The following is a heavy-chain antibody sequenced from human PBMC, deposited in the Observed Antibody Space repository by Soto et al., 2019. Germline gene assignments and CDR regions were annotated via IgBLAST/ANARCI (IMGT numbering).Heavy chain of an antibody. CDR2: ISGSGGST. V-gene: IGHV3-23*01. CDR1: GFTFSSYA. D-gene: IGHD3-3*01. J-gene: IGHJ5*02. Sequence: PGGSLRLSCAASGFTFSSYAMSWVRQAPGKGREWVSAISGSGGSTYYADSVKGRFTISRDNSKNTLYLQMNSLRAEDTAVYYCAKDHAGDFWSGYPNWFDPWGQGILVTVFS. CDR3: AKDHAGDFWSGYPNWFDP.